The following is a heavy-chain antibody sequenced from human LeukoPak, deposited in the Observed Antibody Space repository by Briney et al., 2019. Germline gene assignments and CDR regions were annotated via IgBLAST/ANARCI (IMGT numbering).Heavy chain of an antibody. CDR3: ARGDSSGYPIIY. J-gene: IGHJ4*02. CDR1: GYTFTGYY. V-gene: IGHV1-2*02. D-gene: IGHD3-22*01. CDR2: INPNSGGT. Sequence: ASVKVSCKASGYTFTGYYMHWVRQAPGHGLEWMGWINPNSGGTNYAQKFQGRVTLTRDTSINTAYMELSRLRSDDTAVYYCARGDSSGYPIIYWGQGTLVTVSS.